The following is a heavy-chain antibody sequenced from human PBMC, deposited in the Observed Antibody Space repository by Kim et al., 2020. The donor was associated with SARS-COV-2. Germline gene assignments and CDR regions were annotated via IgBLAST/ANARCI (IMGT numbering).Heavy chain of an antibody. CDR3: ATDRHNPEIWGPWFDP. CDR1: GYTLTELS. J-gene: IGHJ5*02. CDR2: FDPEDGET. V-gene: IGHV1-24*01. Sequence: ASVKVSCKVSGYTLTELSMHWVRQAPGKGLEWMGGFDPEDGETIYAQKFQGRVTMTEDTSTDTAYMELSSLRSEDTAVYYCATDRHNPEIWGPWFDPWGQGTLVTVSS. D-gene: IGHD3-16*01.